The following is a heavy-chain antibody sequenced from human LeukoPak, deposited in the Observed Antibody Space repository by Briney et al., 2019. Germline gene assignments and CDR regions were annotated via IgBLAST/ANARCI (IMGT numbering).Heavy chain of an antibody. D-gene: IGHD4-17*01. CDR2: ISAYNGNT. CDR1: GYTFTSHG. J-gene: IGHJ4*02. CDR3: ARDRRTTVTTGLDY. V-gene: IGHV1-18*01. Sequence: GASVKVSCKASGYTFTSHGISWVRQAPGQGLEWMGWISAYNGNTNYAQKLQGRVTMTTDTSTSTAYMELRSLRSDDTAVYYCARDRRTTVTTGLDYWGQGTLVTVSS.